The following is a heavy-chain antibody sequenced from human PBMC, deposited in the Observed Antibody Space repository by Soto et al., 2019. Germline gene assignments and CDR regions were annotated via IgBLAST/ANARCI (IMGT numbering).Heavy chain of an antibody. D-gene: IGHD3-3*01. J-gene: IGHJ5*02. CDR2: INHSGST. V-gene: IGHV4-34*01. CDR1: GGSFSGYY. Sequence: SETLSLTCAVYGGSFSGYYWSRIRQPPGKGLEWIGEINHSGSTNYNPSLKSRVTISVDTSKNQFSLKLSSVTAADTAVYYCARVGPLRFLEWLSRNNWFDPWGQGTLVTVSS. CDR3: ARVGPLRFLEWLSRNNWFDP.